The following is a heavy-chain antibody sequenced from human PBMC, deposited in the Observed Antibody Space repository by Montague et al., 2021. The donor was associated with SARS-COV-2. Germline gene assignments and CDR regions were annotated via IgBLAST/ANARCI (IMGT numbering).Heavy chain of an antibody. CDR1: DGSFSDYS. D-gene: IGHD2-21*02. CDR2: INHRGST. V-gene: IGHV4-34*01. Sequence: SETLSLTCAVYDGSFSDYSWTWIRQPPGKGLEWIGEINHRGSTNYNPSLKSRATISVDTSKNQFSLKLSSVTAADTAVYYCARESDAVDYWGQGTLVTVSS. CDR3: ARESDAVDY. J-gene: IGHJ4*02.